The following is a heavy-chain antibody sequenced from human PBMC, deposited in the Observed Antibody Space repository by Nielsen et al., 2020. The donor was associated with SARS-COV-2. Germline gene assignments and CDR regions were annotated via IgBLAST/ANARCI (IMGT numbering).Heavy chain of an antibody. D-gene: IGHD2-21*02. CDR3: ASGGKYCGGDCPPYYYYGMDV. CDR2: IYYSGST. J-gene: IGHJ6*02. Sequence: SETLSLTCTVSGGSVSSGSYYWSWIRQPPGKGLEWIGYIYYSGSTNYNPSLKSRVTISVDTSKNQFSLKLSSVTAADTAVYYCASGGKYCGGDCPPYYYYGMDVWGQGTTVTVSS. V-gene: IGHV4-61*01. CDR1: GGSVSSGSYY.